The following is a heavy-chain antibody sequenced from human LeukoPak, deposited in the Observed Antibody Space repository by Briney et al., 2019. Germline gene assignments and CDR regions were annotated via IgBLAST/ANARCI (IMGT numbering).Heavy chain of an antibody. J-gene: IGHJ4*02. D-gene: IGHD1-26*01. CDR3: ARAGYSRFVDDLDY. V-gene: IGHV1-18*01. Sequence: ASVKVSCKASGYTFTNYGISWVRQAPGQGLEWMGWISAYNGNTKYTQKLQDRVTMTTDSSTSTAYMELKTLRSDDTAVYFCARAGYSRFVDDLDYWGQGTLVIVSS. CDR1: GYTFTNYG. CDR2: ISAYNGNT.